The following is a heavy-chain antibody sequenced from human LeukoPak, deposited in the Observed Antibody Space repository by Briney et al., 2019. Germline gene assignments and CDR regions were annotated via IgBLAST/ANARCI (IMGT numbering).Heavy chain of an antibody. J-gene: IGHJ6*02. CDR2: IYSGGST. Sequence: GGSLRLSCAASGFTVSSNYMSWVRQAPGKGLEWVSVIYSGGSTYYADSVKGRFTISRDNSKNTLYLQMNSLRAEDTAVYYCARGGVWFGDYYYGMDVWGQGTTVTVSS. CDR1: GFTVSSNY. V-gene: IGHV3-53*01. D-gene: IGHD3-10*01. CDR3: ARGGVWFGDYYYGMDV.